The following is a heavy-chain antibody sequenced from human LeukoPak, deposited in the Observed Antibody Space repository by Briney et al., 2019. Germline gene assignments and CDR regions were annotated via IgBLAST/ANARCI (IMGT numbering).Heavy chain of an antibody. D-gene: IGHD3-10*01. Sequence: RGSLRLSCAASGFTFRSYEMNWVSQAPGKGLDWVSYIRSGGTTVYYADSVKSRFIVTRDNAKNSLYLEMNSLRAEDTAVYYCARLIKGDSDYWGQGTLVTVSS. CDR2: IRSGGTTV. J-gene: IGHJ4*02. V-gene: IGHV3-48*03. CDR3: ARLIKGDSDY. CDR1: GFTFRSYE.